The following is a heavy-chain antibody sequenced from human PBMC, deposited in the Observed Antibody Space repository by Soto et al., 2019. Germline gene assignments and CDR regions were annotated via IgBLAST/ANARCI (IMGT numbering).Heavy chain of an antibody. Sequence: EVQLVESGGGLVQPGGSLKLSCAASGFTFSGSAMHWVRQASGKGLEWVGRIRSKANSYSTAYAASEKGRFTISRDDSKTTAYLQMNSLKTEDTSVYYCTRRHTEGHGMDVWGQGTTVTVSS. J-gene: IGHJ6*02. CDR3: TRRHTEGHGMDV. CDR2: IRSKANSYST. CDR1: GFTFSGSA. V-gene: IGHV3-73*02.